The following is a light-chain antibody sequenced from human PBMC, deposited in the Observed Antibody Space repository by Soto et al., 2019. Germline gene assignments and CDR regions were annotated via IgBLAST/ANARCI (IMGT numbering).Light chain of an antibody. CDR3: QSFDNSLSGFWV. CDR2: GNS. V-gene: IGLV1-40*01. J-gene: IGLJ3*02. Sequence: QLVLTQPPSVSGAPGQRVTISCTGSSSNIGAGHDVHWFQQLPGTAPKLLIYGNSDRPSGVPDRFSGSKSGTSASLAITGLQAEDEADYYCQSFDNSLSGFWVFGGGTQLTVL. CDR1: SSNIGAGHD.